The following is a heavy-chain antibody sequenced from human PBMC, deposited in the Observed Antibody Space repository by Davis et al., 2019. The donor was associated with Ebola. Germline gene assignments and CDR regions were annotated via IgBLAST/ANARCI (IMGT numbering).Heavy chain of an antibody. CDR1: VITFSSYA. CDR3: AKGGSPWGRDYFDY. J-gene: IGHJ4*02. CDR2: ISGSGGST. D-gene: IGHD3-16*01. V-gene: IGHV3-23*01. Sequence: GESLKISCADSVITFSSYAMTWVRQAPGKGLEWVSAISGSGGSTYYADSVKGRFTISRDNSKNTLYLQMNSLRAEDTAVYYCAKGGSPWGRDYFDYWGQGTLVTVSS.